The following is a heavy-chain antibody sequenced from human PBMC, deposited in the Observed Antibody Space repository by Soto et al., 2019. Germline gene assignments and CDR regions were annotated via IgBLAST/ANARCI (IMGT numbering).Heavy chain of an antibody. J-gene: IGHJ5*02. Sequence: GGSLRLSCAASGFTFSSYAMSWVRQAPGKGLEWVSGISGSGGSTYYADSVKGRFTISRDNSKNTLYLQMNSLRAEDTAVYSCAKFLAVAAGPSWFDPWGQVTLVTVSS. CDR2: ISGSGGST. V-gene: IGHV3-23*01. D-gene: IGHD6-19*01. CDR1: GFTFSSYA. CDR3: AKFLAVAAGPSWFDP.